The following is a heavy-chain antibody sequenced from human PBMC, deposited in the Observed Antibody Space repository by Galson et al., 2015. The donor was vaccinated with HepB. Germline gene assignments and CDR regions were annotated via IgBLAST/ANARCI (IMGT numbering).Heavy chain of an antibody. D-gene: IGHD6-13*01. V-gene: IGHV3-30*04. J-gene: IGHJ3*02. CDR2: ISYDGSNK. Sequence: SLRLSCAASGFTFSSYAVHWVRQAPGKGLEWVALISYDGSNKFYADSVKGRFTISRDNSKNTLYLLMNSLRAEDTSVYYCTRVPYSSSWYGAFDIWGQGTMVAVSS. CDR1: GFTFSSYA. CDR3: TRVPYSSSWYGAFDI.